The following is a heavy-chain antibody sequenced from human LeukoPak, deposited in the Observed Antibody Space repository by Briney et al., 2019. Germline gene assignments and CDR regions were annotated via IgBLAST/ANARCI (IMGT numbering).Heavy chain of an antibody. D-gene: IGHD2-21*02. CDR3: AKDALDCGGDCYWGYWFDP. J-gene: IGHJ5*02. CDR1: GFTFSSYA. V-gene: IGHV3-23*01. CDR2: ISGSGGST. Sequence: GGSLRLSCAASGFTFSSYAMSWVRQAPGKGLEWVSGISGSGGSTYYADSVKGRFTISRDNSKNTLYPQMNSLRAEDTAVYYCAKDALDCGGDCYWGYWFDPWGQGTLVTVSS.